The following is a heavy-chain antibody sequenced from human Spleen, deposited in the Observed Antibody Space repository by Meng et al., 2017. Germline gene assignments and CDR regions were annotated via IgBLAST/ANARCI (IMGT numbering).Heavy chain of an antibody. V-gene: IGHV1-2*02. Sequence: ASVKVSCKTSGYTFTAYYIHWVRQAPGQGLEWMGWINPNSGGTNYAQKFQGRVTMTGDTSIATVYMELTSLRSDDTAVFYCIREGCNAGSCFYYWGQGTQVTVSS. CDR1: GYTFTAYY. J-gene: IGHJ4*02. CDR3: IREGCNAGSCFYY. CDR2: INPNSGGT. D-gene: IGHD2-15*01.